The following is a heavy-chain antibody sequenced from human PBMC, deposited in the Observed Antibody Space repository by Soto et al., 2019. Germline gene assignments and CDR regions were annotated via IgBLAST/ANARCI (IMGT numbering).Heavy chain of an antibody. J-gene: IGHJ4*01. V-gene: IGHV3-23*01. CDR3: AQLGLMTFSHKHYFNH. Sequence: GSLRLSSVASGFSFDNYGMSWVRQAPGEGLEWISAIKSDGTSTYYAASVEDRFTISRDNSKNTLYLQLNSLRAEDTAVYYCAQLGLMTFSHKHYFNHWGRGTLVTVSS. CDR2: IKSDGTST. D-gene: IGHD3-16*01. CDR1: GFSFDNYG.